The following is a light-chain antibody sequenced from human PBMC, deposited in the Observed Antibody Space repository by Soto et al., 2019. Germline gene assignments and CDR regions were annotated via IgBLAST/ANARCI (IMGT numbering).Light chain of an antibody. CDR2: DVT. V-gene: IGLV2-11*01. J-gene: IGLJ3*02. CDR3: GTWDRSLSAGV. CDR1: SRDVGIYNY. Sequence: QSALTQPRSVSGSPGQSVTVSCTGTSRDVGIYNYVSWYQQRPGTAPKVMIYDVTKRPSGIPDRFSGSKSGTSATLGITGLQTGDEADYYCGTWDRSLSAGVFGGGTKLTVL.